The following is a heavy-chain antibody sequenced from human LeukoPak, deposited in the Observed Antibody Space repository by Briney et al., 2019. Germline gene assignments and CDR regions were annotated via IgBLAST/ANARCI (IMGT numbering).Heavy chain of an antibody. CDR2: MYYSGNT. CDR1: GGSIRSDDSY. J-gene: IGHJ6*02. CDR3: ARDRWMKAGNIWLHYGMDV. D-gene: IGHD5-12*01. Sequence: SETLSLTCSVSGGSIRSDDSYWTWIRQSPGKGLEWIGYMYYSGNTYYNPSLKSRVTISEDRSKSQISLRLASLTAADTAVYYCARDRWMKAGNIWLHYGMDVWGQGNTVTVSS. V-gene: IGHV4-30-4*01.